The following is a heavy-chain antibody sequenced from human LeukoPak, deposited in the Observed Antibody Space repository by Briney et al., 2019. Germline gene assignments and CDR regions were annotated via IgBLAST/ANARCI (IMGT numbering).Heavy chain of an antibody. CDR3: ARQSITMIVVVAYFDL. Sequence: PSETLSLTCTVSGGSISSSSYYWGWIRQPPGKGLGWIGSIYYSGSTYYNPSLKSRVTISVDTSKNQFSLKLSSVTAADTAVYYCARQSITMIVVVAYFDLWGRGTLVTVSS. CDR2: IYYSGST. J-gene: IGHJ2*01. D-gene: IGHD3-22*01. CDR1: GGSISSSSYY. V-gene: IGHV4-39*01.